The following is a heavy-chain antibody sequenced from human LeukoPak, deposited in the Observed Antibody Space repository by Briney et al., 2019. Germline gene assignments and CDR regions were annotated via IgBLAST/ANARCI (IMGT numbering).Heavy chain of an antibody. J-gene: IGHJ3*02. V-gene: IGHV4-38-2*02. CDR3: ARSGYSYGADAVDI. CDR1: GYSISSGYY. CDR2: IYHGGST. Sequence: SETLSLTCTVSGYSISSGYYWGWIRQPPGKGLEWIGSIYHGGSTYYNPSLKSRVTISVDTSKNQFSLKLKSVTAADTAVYYCARSGYSYGADAVDIWGQGTMVTVSS. D-gene: IGHD5-18*01.